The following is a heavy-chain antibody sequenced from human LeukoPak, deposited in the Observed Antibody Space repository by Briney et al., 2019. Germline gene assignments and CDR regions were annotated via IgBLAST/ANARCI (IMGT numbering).Heavy chain of an antibody. CDR1: GFTVSSNY. Sequence: PGGSLRLSCAASGFTVSSNYMSWVRQAPGKGLEWVSLIYAGGTTYYADSVKGRFTISRDISKNTLYFQMNSLRAEDTAVYYCAKSIAAAGTWNYFDYWGQGTLVTVSS. D-gene: IGHD6-13*01. CDR3: AKSIAAAGTWNYFDY. CDR2: IYAGGTT. J-gene: IGHJ4*02. V-gene: IGHV3-53*01.